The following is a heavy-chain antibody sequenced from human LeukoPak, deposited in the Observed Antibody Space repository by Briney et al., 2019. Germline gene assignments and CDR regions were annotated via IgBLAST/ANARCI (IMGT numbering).Heavy chain of an antibody. J-gene: IGHJ3*02. Sequence: GSVKVSCKASGYTFTSYDINWVRQATGQGLEWMGWVNPNSGNTGYAQKFQGRVTMTRNTSISTAYMELSSLRSEDTAVYYCARVGLVVVPDAFDIWGQGTMVTVSS. CDR1: GYTFTSYD. D-gene: IGHD3-22*01. V-gene: IGHV1-8*01. CDR2: VNPNSGNT. CDR3: ARVGLVVVPDAFDI.